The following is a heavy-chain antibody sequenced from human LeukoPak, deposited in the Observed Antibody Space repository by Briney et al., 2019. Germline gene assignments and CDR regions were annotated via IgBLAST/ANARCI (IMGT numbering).Heavy chain of an antibody. CDR2: ISNSGTTI. CDR3: AREGYSSSFDY. CDR1: GFTFNDYQ. J-gene: IGHJ4*01. Sequence: GGSLRLSCAASGFTFNDYQINWIRQAPGKGPEWVSYISNSGTTIFYADSVRGRFTVSRDNARNSLLLQMDYLSAEDTAVYYCAREGYSSSFDYWGQGALVTVSS. V-gene: IGHV3-11*01. D-gene: IGHD5-18*01.